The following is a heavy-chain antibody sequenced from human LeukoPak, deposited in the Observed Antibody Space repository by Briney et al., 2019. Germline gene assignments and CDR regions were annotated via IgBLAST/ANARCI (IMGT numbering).Heavy chain of an antibody. CDR3: ARGSDYNGGSFDY. Sequence: PGGSLRLSFAASGFTFSSYGMHWVRQAPGKGLEWVALIWYDGSNKHYADSVKGRFTISRGNSKNTLYLQMNSLRAEDTALYYCARGSDYNGGSFDYWGQGTLVTVSS. J-gene: IGHJ4*02. CDR1: GFTFSSYG. D-gene: IGHD3-16*01. CDR2: IWYDGSNK. V-gene: IGHV3-33*08.